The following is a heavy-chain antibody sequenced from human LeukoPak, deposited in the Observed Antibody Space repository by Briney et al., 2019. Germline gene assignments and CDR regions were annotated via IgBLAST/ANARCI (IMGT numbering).Heavy chain of an antibody. J-gene: IGHJ4*02. Sequence: GASVKVSCKASGYTFTSYGISWVRQAPGQGLEWMGWISAYNGNTNYAQKLQGRVTMTTDTSKSTAYMELRSLRSDDTAVYYCARDSATGILTGYYSWGYWGQGTLVTVSS. CDR2: ISAYNGNT. D-gene: IGHD3-9*01. V-gene: IGHV1-18*01. CDR1: GYTFTSYG. CDR3: ARDSATGILTGYYSWGY.